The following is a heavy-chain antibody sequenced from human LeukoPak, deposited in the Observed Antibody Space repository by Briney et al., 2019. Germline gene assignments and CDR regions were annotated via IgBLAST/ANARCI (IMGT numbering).Heavy chain of an antibody. CDR3: ARGEVDSSGWDCFHF. Sequence: GASVKVSCKASGYTFTGYYMHWVRRAPGQGLEWMGWINPNSGATNYPQKFQGWVTMTGDTSISTAFMELSSLRSDDTAVYYCARGEVDSSGWDCFHFWGQGTLVTVSS. J-gene: IGHJ4*02. CDR1: GYTFTGYY. D-gene: IGHD6-19*01. V-gene: IGHV1-2*04. CDR2: INPNSGAT.